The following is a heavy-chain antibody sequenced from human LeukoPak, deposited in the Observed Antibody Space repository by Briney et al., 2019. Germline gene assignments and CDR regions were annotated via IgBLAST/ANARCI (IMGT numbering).Heavy chain of an antibody. CDR2: FDREDGET. Sequence: ASVKVSCKVSGYTLTELSMHWVRQAPGKGLEWMGGFDREDGETLYAQKFQGRVTMTEDTSTDTAYMDLSSLRSEDTAVYYCATDPNDPHCSSTSCYSVVWGEGTMVSVST. CDR1: GYTLTELS. D-gene: IGHD2-2*01. J-gene: IGHJ3*01. CDR3: ATDPNDPHCSSTSCYSVV. V-gene: IGHV1-24*01.